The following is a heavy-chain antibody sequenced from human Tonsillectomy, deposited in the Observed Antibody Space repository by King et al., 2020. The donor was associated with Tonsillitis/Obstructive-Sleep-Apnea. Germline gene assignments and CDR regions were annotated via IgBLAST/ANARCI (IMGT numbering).Heavy chain of an antibody. J-gene: IGHJ4*02. CDR2: IYYSGST. CDR3: AREDCSSTSCYTDY. CDR1: GGSISSYY. Sequence: QLQESGPGLVKPSETLSLTCTVSGGSISSYYWNWIRQPPGKGLEWIGNIYYSGSTNYNASLKSRITISVDTSKNQLSLKLSSVTAADTAVYYCAREDCSSTSCYTDYWGQGTLVTVSS. D-gene: IGHD2-2*02. V-gene: IGHV4-59*01.